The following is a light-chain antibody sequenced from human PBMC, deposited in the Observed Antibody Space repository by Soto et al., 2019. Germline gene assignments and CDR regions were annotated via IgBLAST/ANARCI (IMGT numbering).Light chain of an antibody. CDR3: QSYDNILSAVV. CDR2: G. J-gene: IGLJ2*01. V-gene: IGLV1-40*01. Sequence: QSVLTQPPSVSGAPGQRVTISCTGSSSNIGAGYPVHWYQQLPGTAPKLLVAGNRPSGVPDRFSVSKSGASASLAITGLQAEDEADYYCQSYDNILSAVVFGGGTKLTVL. CDR1: SSNIGAGYP.